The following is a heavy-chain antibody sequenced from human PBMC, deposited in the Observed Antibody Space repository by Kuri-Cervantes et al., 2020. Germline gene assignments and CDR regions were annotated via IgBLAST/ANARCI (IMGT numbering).Heavy chain of an antibody. CDR2: IYSGGST. CDR1: GFTFSSYW. D-gene: IGHD6-13*01. Sequence: GESLKISCAASGFTFSSYWMSWVRQAPGKGLEWVSAIYSGGSTYYADSVKGRFTISRDNSKNTLYLQMNSLRAEDTAVYYCAREAGYSSSWYKHYYYGMDVWGQGTTVTVSS. CDR3: AREAGYSSSWYKHYYYGMDV. V-gene: IGHV3-66*01. J-gene: IGHJ6*02.